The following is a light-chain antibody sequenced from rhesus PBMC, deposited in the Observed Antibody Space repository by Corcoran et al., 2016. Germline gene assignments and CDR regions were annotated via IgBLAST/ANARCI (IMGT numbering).Light chain of an antibody. CDR1: QSISSW. Sequence: DIQMTQSPSSLSASVGDTVTITCRASQSISSWLDWYQQKPEKAPKLLIYKASSLQSGVPSRFSGSGSGTDFTLTISSLQPEDFATYYCLQYSSSPFTFGPGTKLDIK. CDR3: LQYSSSPFT. J-gene: IGKJ3*01. V-gene: IGKV1-22*01. CDR2: KAS.